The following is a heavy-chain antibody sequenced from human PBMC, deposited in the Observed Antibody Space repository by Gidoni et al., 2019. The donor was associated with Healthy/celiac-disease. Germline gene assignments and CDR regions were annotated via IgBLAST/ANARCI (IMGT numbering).Heavy chain of an antibody. Sequence: QVQLVESGGGVVQPGRSLRLSCAASGFTFSSYAMHWVRQAPGKGLEWVAGISDDGSNKYYADSVKGRFTISRDNSKNTLYLQMNSLRAEDTAVYYCASIAARAYYYYYGMDVWGQGTTVTVSS. CDR2: ISDDGSNK. J-gene: IGHJ6*02. CDR3: ASIAARAYYYYYGMDV. CDR1: GFTFSSYA. D-gene: IGHD6-6*01. V-gene: IGHV3-30*04.